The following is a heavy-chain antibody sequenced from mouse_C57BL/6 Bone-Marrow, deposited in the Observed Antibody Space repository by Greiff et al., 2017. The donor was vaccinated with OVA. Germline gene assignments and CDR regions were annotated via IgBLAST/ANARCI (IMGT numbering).Heavy chain of an antibody. J-gene: IGHJ1*03. CDR3: AKGGWLPYWYFDV. CDR2: ISYDGSN. Sequence: EVKLQESGPGLVKPSQSLSLTCSVTGYSITSGYYWNWIRQFPGNKLEWMGYISYDGSNNYNPSLKNRISITRDTSKNQFFLKLNSVTTEDTATYYCAKGGWLPYWYFDVWGTGTTVTVSS. D-gene: IGHD2-3*01. CDR1: GYSITSGYY. V-gene: IGHV3-6*01.